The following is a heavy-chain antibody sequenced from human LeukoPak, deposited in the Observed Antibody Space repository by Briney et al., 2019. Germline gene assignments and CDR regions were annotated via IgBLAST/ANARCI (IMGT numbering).Heavy chain of an antibody. CDR1: GGTFSSYA. V-gene: IGHV1-69*06. J-gene: IGHJ4*02. Sequence: SVKVSCKASGGTFSSYAISWVRQAPGQGLEWMGGIIPIFGTANYAQKFQGRVTITADKSTSTAYMELSSLRSEDTAVYYCASERGGVTHFDYWGQGALVTVSS. CDR3: ASERGGVTHFDY. CDR2: IIPIFGTA. D-gene: IGHD3-10*01.